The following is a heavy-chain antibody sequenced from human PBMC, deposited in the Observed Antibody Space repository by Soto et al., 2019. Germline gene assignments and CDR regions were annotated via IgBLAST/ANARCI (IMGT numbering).Heavy chain of an antibody. J-gene: IGHJ5*02. CDR2: IDWDDDK. CDR3: ARIRLPPYSSSWYNWFDP. V-gene: IGHV2-70*11. CDR1: GFSLSTSGMC. Sequence: SGPTLVNPTQTLTLTCTFSGFSLSTSGMCVSWIRQPPGKALEWLARIDWDDDKYYSTSLKTRLTISKDTSKNQVVLTMTNMDPVDTATYYCARIRLPPYSSSWYNWFDPWGQGTLVTVSS. D-gene: IGHD6-13*01.